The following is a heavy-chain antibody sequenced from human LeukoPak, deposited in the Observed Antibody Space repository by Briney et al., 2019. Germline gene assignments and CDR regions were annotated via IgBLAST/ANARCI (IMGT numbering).Heavy chain of an antibody. Sequence: ASVKVSCKASGYTFTSYGISWVRQAPGQGLEWMGWISAYNGNTNYAQKLQGRVTMTTDTSTSTAYMELRSLRSDDTAVYYCARGEAGATVQYYFDYWGQGTLVTVSS. V-gene: IGHV1-18*01. CDR2: ISAYNGNT. CDR1: GYTFTSYG. CDR3: ARGEAGATVQYYFDY. J-gene: IGHJ4*02. D-gene: IGHD1-26*01.